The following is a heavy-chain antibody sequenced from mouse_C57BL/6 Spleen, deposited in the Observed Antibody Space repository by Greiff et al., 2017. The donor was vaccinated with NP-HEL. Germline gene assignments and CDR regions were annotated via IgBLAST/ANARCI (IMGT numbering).Heavy chain of an antibody. V-gene: IGHV1-72*01. J-gene: IGHJ3*01. CDR3: ASPLYGSATRGAY. CDR2: IDPNSGGT. Sequence: VQLQQPGAELVKPGASVKLSCKASGYTFTSYWMHWVKQRPGRGLEWIGRIDPNSGGTKYNEKFKSKATLTVDKPSSTAYMQLSSLTSEDSAVYYCASPLYGSATRGAYWGQGTLVTVSA. D-gene: IGHD1-1*01. CDR1: GYTFTSYW.